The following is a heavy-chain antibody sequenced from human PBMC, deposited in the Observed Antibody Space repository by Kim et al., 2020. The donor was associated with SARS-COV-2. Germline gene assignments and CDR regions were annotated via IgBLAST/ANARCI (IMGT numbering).Heavy chain of an antibody. J-gene: IGHJ4*02. CDR2: ISSSSSYI. Sequence: GGSLRLSCAASGFTFSSYSMNWVRQAPGKGLEWVSSISSSSSYIYYADSVKGRFTISRDNAKNSLYLQMNSLRAEDTAVYYCARDRQQLGEHDYWGQGTLVTVSS. CDR3: ARDRQQLGEHDY. V-gene: IGHV3-21*01. D-gene: IGHD6-13*01. CDR1: GFTFSSYS.